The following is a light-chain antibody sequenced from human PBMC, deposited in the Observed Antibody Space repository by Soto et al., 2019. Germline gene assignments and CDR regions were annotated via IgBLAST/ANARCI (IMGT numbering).Light chain of an antibody. CDR3: QQFNTWPRDT. Sequence: EFVLTQSPGTLSLSPGERATLSCRASQTVRNNYLAWYQQKPGQAPRLLIYGASIRATGVPARFSGGGSGTEFTLTISSLQSEDSAVYYCQQFNTWPRDTFGQGTKVDI. CDR2: GAS. CDR1: QTVRNN. V-gene: IGKV3-15*01. J-gene: IGKJ1*01.